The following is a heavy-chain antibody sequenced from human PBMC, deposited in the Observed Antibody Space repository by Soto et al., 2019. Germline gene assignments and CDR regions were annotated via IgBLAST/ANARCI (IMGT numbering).Heavy chain of an antibody. CDR1: GFTFSNYA. V-gene: IGHV3-30-3*01. CDR2: MSYDGSSK. CDR3: AREQGNGWYYFDY. J-gene: IGHJ4*02. Sequence: QVQLVESGGGVVQPGRSLRLSCAASGFTFSNYAIHWVRQAPGKGLEWVAVMSYDGSSKYYADSVKGRFTISRDTSKNTRYLQMNSLSAEDAAVYYCAREQGNGWYYFDYWGQGTPVTVSS. D-gene: IGHD6-19*01.